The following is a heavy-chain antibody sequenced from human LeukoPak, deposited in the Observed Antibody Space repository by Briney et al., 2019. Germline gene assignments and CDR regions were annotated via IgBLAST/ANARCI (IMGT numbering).Heavy chain of an antibody. CDR3: ARAKDYYCYYGMDV. CDR2: IYTSGST. J-gene: IGHJ6*02. CDR1: GGSISSYY. Sequence: SETLSLTCTVSGGSISSYYWSWIRQPAGKGLEWIGRIYTSGSTNYNPSLKSRVTMSVDTSKNQFSLKLSSVTAADTAVYYRARAKDYYCYYGMDVWGQGTTVTVSS. V-gene: IGHV4-4*07.